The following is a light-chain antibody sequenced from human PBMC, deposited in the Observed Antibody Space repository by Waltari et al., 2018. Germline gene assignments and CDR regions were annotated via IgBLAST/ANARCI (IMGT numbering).Light chain of an antibody. Sequence: QSALTQPASVSGTPGQSITISCSGTTSDVGSYDLVSWYQQHPGEAPKLLICEVFKRPPDTSSRFSGAKSDNTASLTLSGLQAEDEADYYCCSNVGSSVFFGGGTKLTVL. CDR3: CSNVGSSVF. CDR1: TSDVGSYDL. J-gene: IGLJ2*01. V-gene: IGLV2-23*02. CDR2: EVF.